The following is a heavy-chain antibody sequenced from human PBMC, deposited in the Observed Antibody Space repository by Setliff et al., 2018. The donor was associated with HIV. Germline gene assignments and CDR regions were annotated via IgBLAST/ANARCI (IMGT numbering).Heavy chain of an antibody. Sequence: GGSLRLSCAASGLTDTYNYMSWVRQAPGKGLEWVSVIYAGGSTYYADSVKGRFTISRDNAKNSLYLQMNSLRAEDTAVYYCARVFLEWLLYRPDYVMDVWGQGTTVTVSS. CDR3: ARVFLEWLLYRPDYVMDV. J-gene: IGHJ6*02. CDR2: IYAGGST. V-gene: IGHV3-53*01. D-gene: IGHD3-3*01. CDR1: GLTDTYNY.